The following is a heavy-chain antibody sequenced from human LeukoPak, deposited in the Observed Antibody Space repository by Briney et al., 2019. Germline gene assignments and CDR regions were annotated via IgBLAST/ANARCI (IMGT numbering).Heavy chain of an antibody. CDR2: ITDAVGST. V-gene: IGHV3-23*01. CDR3: AKEIFSGLLYIDY. CDR1: GFTFSSSS. Sequence: GGSLRLSCAASGFTFSSSSISWVRQAPGKGLEWVSAITDAVGSTHYADSVKGRFTISSDNPKNTVYLQMNRLRPEDMAVYYCAKEIFSGLLYIDYWGQGTLVTVSS. D-gene: IGHD5-12*01. J-gene: IGHJ4*02.